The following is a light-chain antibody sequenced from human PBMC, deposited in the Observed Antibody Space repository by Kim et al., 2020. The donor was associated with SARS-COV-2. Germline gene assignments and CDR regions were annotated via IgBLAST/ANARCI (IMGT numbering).Light chain of an antibody. CDR2: DNN. Sequence: QSVLTQPPSVSAAPGQKVTISCSGGSSNIGNNYVSWYQQFPGTAPKLLIYDNNKRPSGIPDRFSGSKSGTSATLGITGLQTGDEADYYCGTWDSSLSAVVFGGGTQLPVL. J-gene: IGLJ3*02. CDR1: SSNIGNNY. CDR3: GTWDSSLSAVV. V-gene: IGLV1-51*01.